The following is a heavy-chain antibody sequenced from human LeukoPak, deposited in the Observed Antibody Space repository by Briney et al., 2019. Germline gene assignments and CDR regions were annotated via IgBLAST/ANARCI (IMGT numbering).Heavy chain of an antibody. D-gene: IGHD6-13*01. CDR2: VNPNSGGR. Sequence: GASVKVSSKASGYTFTGYYIHWVRQAPGQGLEWMGWVNPNSGGRNYAQKFQGRVTMTRDTTISTAYMELSSLRSDDKAVYYCARSQWGIASAGLDYWGQGTLLSVSS. V-gene: IGHV1-2*02. CDR3: ARSQWGIASAGLDY. CDR1: GYTFTGYY. J-gene: IGHJ4*02.